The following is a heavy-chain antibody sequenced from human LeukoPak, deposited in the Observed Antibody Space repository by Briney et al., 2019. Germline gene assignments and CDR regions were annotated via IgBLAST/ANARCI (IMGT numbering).Heavy chain of an antibody. Sequence: GASVKVSCKASGGTFSSYAISWVRQAPGQRLEWMGRIIPIFGTANYAQKFQGRVTITTDESTSTAYMELSSLRSEDTAVYYCARDEWAAAGAVDYWGQGTLVTVSS. CDR2: IIPIFGTA. D-gene: IGHD6-13*01. CDR3: ARDEWAAAGAVDY. J-gene: IGHJ4*02. CDR1: GGTFSSYA. V-gene: IGHV1-69*05.